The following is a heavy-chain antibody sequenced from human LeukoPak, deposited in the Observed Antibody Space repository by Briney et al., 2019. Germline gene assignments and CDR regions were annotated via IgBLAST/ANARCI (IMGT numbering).Heavy chain of an antibody. D-gene: IGHD6-25*01. J-gene: IGHJ4*02. CDR3: ARFLYTSAWAS. CDR2: IHSDTNTI. V-gene: IGHV3-48*01. CDR1: GFTFSSYS. Sequence: QPGGSLRLSCVASGFTFSSYSMTWVRQAPGKGLDWVSYIHSDTNTIYYADSVKGRFTISRDNAKNSLYLQMNSLSVDDTAVYYFARFLYTSAWASWGQGTLVTDCS.